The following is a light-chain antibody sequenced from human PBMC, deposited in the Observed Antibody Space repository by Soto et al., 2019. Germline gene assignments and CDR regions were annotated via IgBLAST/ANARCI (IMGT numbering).Light chain of an antibody. J-gene: IGLJ1*01. V-gene: IGLV2-14*01. Sequence: ALTQPASVSGSPGQSITISCTGTSSDVGGYNYVSWYQQHPGKAPKLMIYDVTNRPSGVSDRFSGSKSGNTASLTISGLQAEDEADYYCSSYRGSSALEVFGAGTKVTVL. CDR1: SSDVGGYNY. CDR3: SSYRGSSALEV. CDR2: DVT.